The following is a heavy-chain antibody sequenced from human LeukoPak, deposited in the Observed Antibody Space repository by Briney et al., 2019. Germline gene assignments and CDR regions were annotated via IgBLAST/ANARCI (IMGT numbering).Heavy chain of an antibody. J-gene: IGHJ4*02. CDR3: TTGYCSRASCYYFDY. V-gene: IGHV3-15*01. Sequence: PGGSLRLSCAASGFTFSNAWMSWARQAPGKGLEGVGRIKSKTDGGTTDYAAPVKGRFTISRDDSKNTLYLQMNSLKTEDTAVYYCTTGYCSRASCYYFDYWGQGTLVTVSS. CDR2: IKSKTDGGTT. D-gene: IGHD2-2*01. CDR1: GFTFSNAW.